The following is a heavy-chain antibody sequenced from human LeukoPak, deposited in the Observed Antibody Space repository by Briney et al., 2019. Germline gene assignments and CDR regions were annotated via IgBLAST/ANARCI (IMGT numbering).Heavy chain of an antibody. CDR2: IYYSGST. Sequence: KPSETLSLTCTVSGGSISSHYWSWIRQPPGKGLEWIGYIYYSGSTNYNPSLKSRVTISVDTSKNQFSLKLSSVTAADTAVYYCARASCSSTSCYTGDWFDPWGQGTLVTVSS. CDR1: GGSISSHY. J-gene: IGHJ5*02. D-gene: IGHD2-2*02. V-gene: IGHV4-59*11. CDR3: ARASCSSTSCYTGDWFDP.